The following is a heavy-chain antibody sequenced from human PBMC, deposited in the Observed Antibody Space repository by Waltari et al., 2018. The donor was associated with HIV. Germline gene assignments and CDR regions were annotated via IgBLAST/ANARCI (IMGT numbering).Heavy chain of an antibody. CDR2: ISHSGTT. Sequence: QVQLHQWGTGLLKPSETLSLTCAVYSGSFNVYYWTWVRQRPGKGSEWIGEISHSGTTNYNPSLKSRVTISVDTSKNQFSLRLRSVTAKDSATYFCVRGNWNYGDYYYGMDGWGQGTIVTVSS. CDR1: SGSFNVYY. CDR3: VRGNWNYGDYYYGMDG. V-gene: IGHV4-34*01. D-gene: IGHD1-7*01. J-gene: IGHJ6*02.